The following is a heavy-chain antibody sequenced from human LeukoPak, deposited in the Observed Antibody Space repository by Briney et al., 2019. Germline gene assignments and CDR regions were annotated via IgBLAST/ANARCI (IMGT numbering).Heavy chain of an antibody. CDR3: ARERPWTRSAFDN. Sequence: PGGSLRLSCAASGFNFNAYWMSWVRQVPGKGLEWVANIKEDGSVKNYVDSVEGRFTISRDNARTSLYLQMNSLRDDDTAVYYCARERPWTRSAFDNWGHGTLVTVTS. CDR2: IKEDGSVK. CDR1: GFNFNAYW. J-gene: IGHJ4*01. V-gene: IGHV3-7*01. D-gene: IGHD2-2*01.